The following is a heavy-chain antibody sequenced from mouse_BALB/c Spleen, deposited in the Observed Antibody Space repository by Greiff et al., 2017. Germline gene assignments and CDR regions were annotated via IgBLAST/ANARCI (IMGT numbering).Heavy chain of an antibody. V-gene: IGHV1-26*01. J-gene: IGHJ4*01. CDR3: ARSRQLGFLYAMDY. CDR2: INPYNGGT. CDR1: GYSFTGYT. D-gene: IGHD3-2*01. Sequence: VQLQQSGPELVKPGASMKISCKASGYSFTGYTMNWVKQSHGQNLEWIGLINPYNGGTSYNQKFKGKATLTVDKSSSTAYMELISLTSEDSAVYYGARSRQLGFLYAMDYWGQGTSVTDSS.